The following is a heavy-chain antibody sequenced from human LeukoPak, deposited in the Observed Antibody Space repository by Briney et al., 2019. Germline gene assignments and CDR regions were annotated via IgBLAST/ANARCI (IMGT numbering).Heavy chain of an antibody. Sequence: ASVKVSCKASGYTFTSYGISWVRQAPGHGLEWVGWISAYNGNTNYAQKLQGRVTMTTDTSTSAAYMELRRLRSDDTAVDYGARASSSWYGDYYYYMDVWGKGTTVTVSS. CDR3: ARASSSWYGDYYYYMDV. D-gene: IGHD6-13*01. V-gene: IGHV1-18*01. CDR2: ISAYNGNT. CDR1: GYTFTSYG. J-gene: IGHJ6*03.